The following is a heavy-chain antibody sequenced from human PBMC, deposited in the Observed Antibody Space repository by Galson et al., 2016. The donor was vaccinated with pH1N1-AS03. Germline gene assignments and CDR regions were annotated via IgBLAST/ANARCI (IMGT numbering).Heavy chain of an antibody. V-gene: IGHV3-11*01. CDR3: AIDWGFSWTSRPTFDF. CDR1: GFTFTDYY. Sequence: SLRLSCAASGFTFTDYYMTWIRQAPGKGLELISYISSRGSTKYYADSVKGRFAISRDDTKRSVYLQMDRLRVEDTAVYYCAIDWGFSWTSRPTFDFWGQGTMVAVSA. D-gene: IGHD6-13*01. J-gene: IGHJ3*01. CDR2: ISSRGSTK.